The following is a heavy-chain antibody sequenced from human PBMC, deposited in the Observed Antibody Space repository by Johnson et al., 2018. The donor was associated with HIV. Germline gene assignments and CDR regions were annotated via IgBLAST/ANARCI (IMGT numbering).Heavy chain of an antibody. Sequence: QVQLVESGGGVVQPGGSLRLSCAASGFTFSRYAMHWVRQAPGKGLEWVTVISYDGKNKYYTDSVKGRFTISRDNSKSTLFLLMNSLRAEDTAVYYCARGVGLVDGMIVDAFDIWGRGTVVTVSS. V-gene: IGHV3-30*04. CDR1: GFTFSRYA. D-gene: IGHD3-22*01. CDR2: ISYDGKNK. J-gene: IGHJ3*02. CDR3: ARGVGLVDGMIVDAFDI.